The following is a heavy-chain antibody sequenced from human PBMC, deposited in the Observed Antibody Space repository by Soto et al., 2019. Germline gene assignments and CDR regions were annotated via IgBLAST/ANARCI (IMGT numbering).Heavy chain of an antibody. V-gene: IGHV4-4*02. CDR2: IFHSGTT. D-gene: IGHD3-22*01. CDR1: GGSISSSNW. CDR3: ARHGGAHYDSSGYHYALDY. Sequence: SETLSLTCAVSGGSISSSNWWSWVRQPPGKGLEWIGQIFHSGTTNYNPSLKSRVTISLDKSKNQFSLQLSSVTAADAAMYYCARHGGAHYDSSGYHYALDYWGQGTPVTVSS. J-gene: IGHJ4*02.